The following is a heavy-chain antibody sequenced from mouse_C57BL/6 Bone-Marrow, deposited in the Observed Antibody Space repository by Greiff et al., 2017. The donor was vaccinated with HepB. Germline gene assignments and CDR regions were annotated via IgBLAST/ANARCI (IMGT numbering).Heavy chain of an antibody. D-gene: IGHD2-4*01. CDR1: GFTFSSYA. V-gene: IGHV5-4*01. CDR2: ISDGGSYT. CDR3: AREDSYDYDVYYFDY. Sequence: EVQGVESGGGLVKPGGSLKLSCAASGFTFSSYAMSWVRQTPEKRLEWVATISDGGSYTYYPANGKCRFTISRDNAKNNLYLQMSHLKSEDTAMYYCAREDSYDYDVYYFDYWGQGTTLTVSS. J-gene: IGHJ2*01.